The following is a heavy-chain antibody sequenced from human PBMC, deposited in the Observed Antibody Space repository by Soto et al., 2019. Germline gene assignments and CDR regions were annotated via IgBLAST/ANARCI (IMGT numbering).Heavy chain of an antibody. CDR2: IGPESGAT. Sequence: AAVKVSCKTSGYTFTGHYIHCVRQAPQQGPEWMGEIGPESGATRYAEKFRGRVTMTMDTSITTVYMELRNLSPDDTAVYYCGRGRSGQIVIFYWGQGTPVTVSS. V-gene: IGHV1-2*02. D-gene: IGHD1-26*01. CDR1: GYTFTGHY. J-gene: IGHJ4*02. CDR3: GRGRSGQIVIFY.